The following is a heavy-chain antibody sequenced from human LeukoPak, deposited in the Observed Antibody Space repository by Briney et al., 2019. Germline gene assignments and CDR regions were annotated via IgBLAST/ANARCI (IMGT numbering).Heavy chain of an antibody. V-gene: IGHV3-23*01. Sequence: PGGSLRLSCAASGFTFSSYAMSWVRQAPGKGLEWVSAISGSGGSTYYADSVKGRFTISRDNSKNTLYLQMNSLRAEDTAVHYCAKVGYDILTGYDYWGQGTLVTVSS. CDR3: AKVGYDILTGYDY. D-gene: IGHD3-9*01. CDR1: GFTFSSYA. CDR2: ISGSGGST. J-gene: IGHJ4*02.